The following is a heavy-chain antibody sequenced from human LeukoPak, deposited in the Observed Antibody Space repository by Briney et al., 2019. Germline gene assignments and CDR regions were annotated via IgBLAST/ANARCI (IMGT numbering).Heavy chain of an antibody. CDR2: IYSNGIT. D-gene: IGHD3-22*01. J-gene: IGHJ2*01. CDR1: GGSIFSYY. Sequence: SETLSLTCTVSGGSIFSYYFNWIRQPPGKGLKWIGYIYSNGITNYNPSLRSRGTISIATSKNQFSLRLRSVTAADTAIYYCARRAYYDTSGYYPASGYFDLWGRGTLVTVSS. V-gene: IGHV4-4*08. CDR3: ARRAYYDTSGYYPASGYFDL.